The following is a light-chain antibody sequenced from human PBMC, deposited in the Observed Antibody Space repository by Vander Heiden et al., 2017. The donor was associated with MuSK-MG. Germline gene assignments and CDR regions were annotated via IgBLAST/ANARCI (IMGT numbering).Light chain of an antibody. V-gene: IGKV1-16*02. CDR1: QGIRNY. CDR3: QQYDTYPRT. J-gene: IGKJ5*01. Sequence: DIQMTQSPSSLSASVGDRVTITCRASQGIRNYLAWFQQKPRKAPKSLIYAASSLHSGVPSKFSGSGSGTDFTLTINGLQPEDFATYYCQQYDTYPRTFGQGTPLEIK. CDR2: AAS.